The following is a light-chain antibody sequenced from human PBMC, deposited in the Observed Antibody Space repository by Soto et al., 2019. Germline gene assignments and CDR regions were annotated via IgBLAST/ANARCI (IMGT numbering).Light chain of an antibody. CDR3: TSYVGSGIWV. CDR2: EVT. Sequence: QSALTQPPSASGSPGQSVTISCTGTSSDVGAYKYVSWYQQYPGKAPKLMIYEVTKRPSGVPDRFSGSKSGNTASLTVSGRQAEDEADYYCTSYVGSGIWVFGGGTKLTVL. J-gene: IGLJ3*02. V-gene: IGLV2-8*01. CDR1: SSDVGAYKY.